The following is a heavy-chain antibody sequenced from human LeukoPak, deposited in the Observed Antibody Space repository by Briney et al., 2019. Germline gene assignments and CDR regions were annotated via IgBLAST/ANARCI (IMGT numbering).Heavy chain of an antibody. CDR2: INHSGST. J-gene: IGHJ4*02. V-gene: IGHV4-34*01. Sequence: PSETLSLTCAVYGGSFSGYYWSWIRQPPGKGLEWIGEINHSGSTNYNPSLKSRVTISVDTSKNQFSLKLSSVTAADTAVYYCARARGMVRNFDYWSQGTLVTVSS. CDR1: GGSFSGYY. CDR3: ARARGMVRNFDY. D-gene: IGHD5-18*01.